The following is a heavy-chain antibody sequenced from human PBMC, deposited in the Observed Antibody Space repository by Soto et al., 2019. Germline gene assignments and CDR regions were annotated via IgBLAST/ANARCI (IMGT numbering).Heavy chain of an antibody. V-gene: IGHV3-15*01. Sequence: PGGSLRLSCAASGFTFSNAWMSWVRQAPGKGMEWVGRIKSKTDGGTTDYAAPVKGRFTISRDDSKNTLYLQMNSLKTEDTAVYYCTTNTAAGDYYYYGMDVWGQGTTVTVSS. CDR1: GFTFSNAW. D-gene: IGHD1-26*01. J-gene: IGHJ6*02. CDR3: TTNTAAGDYYYYGMDV. CDR2: IKSKTDGGTT.